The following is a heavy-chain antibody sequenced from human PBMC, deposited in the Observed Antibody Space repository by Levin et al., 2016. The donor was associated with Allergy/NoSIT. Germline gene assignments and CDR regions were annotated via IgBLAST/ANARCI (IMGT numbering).Heavy chain of an antibody. CDR2: VYYSGST. V-gene: IGHV4-39*01. CDR1: GGPINSRDSY. D-gene: IGHD5-12*01. Sequence: SETLSLTCNVSGGPINSRDSYWGWIRQPPGKGLEWIASVYYSGSTYFNPSLKSRLTVSVDTSKNQLSLRLTSVTAADTAVYYCARRLVATYRNLGVDYWGQGALVTVSS. CDR3: ARRLVATYRNLGVDY. J-gene: IGHJ4*02.